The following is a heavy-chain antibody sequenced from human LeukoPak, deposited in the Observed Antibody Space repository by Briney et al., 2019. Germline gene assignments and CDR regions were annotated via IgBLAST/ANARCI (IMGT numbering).Heavy chain of an antibody. V-gene: IGHV4-59*04. J-gene: IGHJ4*02. D-gene: IGHD6-19*01. CDR1: GGSISSYY. CDR3: VKSGGYGLIDY. CDR2: IYYTGST. Sequence: SETLSLTCTVSGGSISSYYWSWIRQSPGKGLEWIGNIYYTGSTYYNASFQSRVTISIDMSKNQFSLRLSSVTAADTAMYYCVKSGGYGLIDYWGQGTLVTVSS.